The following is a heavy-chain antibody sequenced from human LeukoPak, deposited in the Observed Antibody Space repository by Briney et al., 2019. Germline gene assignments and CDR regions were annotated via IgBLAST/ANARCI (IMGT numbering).Heavy chain of an antibody. CDR1: GGSISSSSYY. V-gene: IGHV4-39*01. J-gene: IGHJ3*02. CDR3: ARQRAYYDFWSGYPGAFDI. D-gene: IGHD3-3*01. CDR2: IYYSGST. Sequence: PSETLSLTCTVSGGSISSSSYYWGWIRQPPGKGLEWIGSIYYSGSTYYNPPLKSRVTISVDTSKNQFSLKLSSVTAADTAVYYCARQRAYYDFWSGYPGAFDIWGQGTMVTVSS.